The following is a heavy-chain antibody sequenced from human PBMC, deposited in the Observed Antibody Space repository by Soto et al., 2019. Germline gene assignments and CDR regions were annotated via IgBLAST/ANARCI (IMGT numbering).Heavy chain of an antibody. CDR1: GYTFTSYG. CDR3: ARGGWYLLYYYGMDV. CDR2: ISAYNGNT. J-gene: IGHJ6*02. V-gene: IGHV1-18*01. Sequence: AASVKVSCKASGYTFTSYGISWVRQAPGQGLEWMGWISAYNGNTNYAQKLQGRVTMTTDTSTSTAYMELRSLRSEDTAVYYCARGGWYLLYYYGMDVWGQGTTVTVSS. D-gene: IGHD2-15*01.